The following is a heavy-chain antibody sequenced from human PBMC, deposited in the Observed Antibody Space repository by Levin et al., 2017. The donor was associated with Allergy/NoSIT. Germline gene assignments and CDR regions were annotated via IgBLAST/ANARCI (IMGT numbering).Heavy chain of an antibody. V-gene: IGHV4-61*01. CDR2: ISHTKIT. CDR1: GEPVKSDNYY. CDR3: ARSYYDSWSGYYDA. D-gene: IGHD3-3*01. J-gene: IGHJ5*02. Sequence: SETLSLTCTVSGEPVKSDNYYWSWIRQSPGKGLEWVAYISHTKITNYNPSFKARVTCSVDTSENQFSLTLGSVTAADTAVYYCARSYYDSWSGYYDAWGQGILVTVSS.